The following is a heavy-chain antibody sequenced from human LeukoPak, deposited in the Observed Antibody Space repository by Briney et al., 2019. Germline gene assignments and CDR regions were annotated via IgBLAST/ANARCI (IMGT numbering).Heavy chain of an antibody. J-gene: IGHJ4*02. CDR3: AKESYYYDSSGPVDY. D-gene: IGHD3-22*01. V-gene: IGHV3-9*01. Sequence: PGRSLRLSCAASGFTFDDYAMHWVRQAPGKGLEWVSGISWNSGSIGYADSVKGRFTISRDNAKNSLYLQMNSLRAEDTALYYCAKESYYYDSSGPVDYWGQGTLVTVSS. CDR2: ISWNSGSI. CDR1: GFTFDDYA.